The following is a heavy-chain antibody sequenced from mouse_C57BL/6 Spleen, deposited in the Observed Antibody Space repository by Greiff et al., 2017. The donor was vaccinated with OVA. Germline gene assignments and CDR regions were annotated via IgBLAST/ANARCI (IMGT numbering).Heavy chain of an antibody. CDR2: IHPNSGST. V-gene: IGHV1-64*01. D-gene: IGHD2-1*01. Sequence: QVQLQQPGAELVKPGASVQLSCKASGYTFTSYWMHWVKQRPGQGLEWIGMIHPNSGSTNYNEKFKSKATLTVDKSSSTAYMQLSSLTSEDSAVYYCARSEIYYGNYEDYWGQGTTLTVSS. CDR1: GYTFTSYW. CDR3: ARSEIYYGNYEDY. J-gene: IGHJ2*01.